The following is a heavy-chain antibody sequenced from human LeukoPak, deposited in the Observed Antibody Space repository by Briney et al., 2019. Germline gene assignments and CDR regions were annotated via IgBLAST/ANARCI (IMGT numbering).Heavy chain of an antibody. CDR2: IYTSGST. D-gene: IGHD5-18*01. Sequence: SETLSLTCAVSGGSISSSKWWSWVRQPPGKGLEWIGHIYTSGSTNYNPSLKSRVTISVDTSKNQFSLKVSSVTAADTAVYHCAREDRYSYGYGYYHYYMEVWGKGTTVTISS. J-gene: IGHJ6*03. CDR3: AREDRYSYGYGYYHYYMEV. CDR1: GGSISSSKW. V-gene: IGHV4-4*02.